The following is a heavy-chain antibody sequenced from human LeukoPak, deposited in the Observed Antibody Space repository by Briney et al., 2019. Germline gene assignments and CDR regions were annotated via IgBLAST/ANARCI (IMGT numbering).Heavy chain of an antibody. CDR2: IWYDGSNK. CDR3: ARDPDSSGYYYSPGY. D-gene: IGHD3-22*01. Sequence: LPGGSLRLSCAASGFTFSSYGMHWVRQAPGKGLEWVAVIWYDGSNKYYADSVKGRFTISRDNSRNTLYLQMNSLRGEDTGVYYCARDPDSSGYYYSPGYWGQGTLVTVSS. J-gene: IGHJ4*02. CDR1: GFTFSSYG. V-gene: IGHV3-33*01.